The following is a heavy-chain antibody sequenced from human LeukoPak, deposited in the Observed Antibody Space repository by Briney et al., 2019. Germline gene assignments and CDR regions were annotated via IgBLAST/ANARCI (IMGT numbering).Heavy chain of an antibody. D-gene: IGHD4-11*01. V-gene: IGHV4-4*07. CDR1: GGSIRGYY. J-gene: IGHJ4*02. Sequence: SETLSLTCTVSGGSIRGYYWSWIRQPAGKRLEWIGRYYASGSTNYNPSLKSRATMSVDTSKSQFSLKLSSVTAADTAVYYCARDDSPVTTVTTFAYWGQGILVTVSS. CDR3: ARDDSPVTTVTTFAY. CDR2: YYASGST.